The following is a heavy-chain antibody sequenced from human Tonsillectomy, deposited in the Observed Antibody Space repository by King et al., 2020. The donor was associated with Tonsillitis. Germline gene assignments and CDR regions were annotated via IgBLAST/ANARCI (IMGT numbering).Heavy chain of an antibody. CDR2: VSGSGVST. CDR1: GFTFSNYA. J-gene: IGHJ4*02. CDR3: AKDLMTTVTSLNSAAIDH. Sequence: DVQLVESGGGSVQPGGSLRLSCAASGFTFSNYAMNWVRQAPGKGLEWVSGVSGSGVSTYYADAVKGRFTVSRDNSKNTLFLQMNSPRAEDTAVYYCAKDLMTTVTSLNSAAIDHWGQGTLVTVSS. D-gene: IGHD4-11*01. V-gene: IGHV3-23*04.